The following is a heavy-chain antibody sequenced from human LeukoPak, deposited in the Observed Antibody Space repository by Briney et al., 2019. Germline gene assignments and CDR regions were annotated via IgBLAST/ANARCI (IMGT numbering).Heavy chain of an antibody. CDR3: ARGVWSSLNAFDI. CDR2: IKSGGGEK. D-gene: IGHD2-21*02. V-gene: IGHV3-7*01. CDR1: GFTFTTSW. J-gene: IGHJ3*02. Sequence: GGSLTLSCAASGFTFTTSWMSWVRQIPGKGLEWVANIKSGGGEKDYVDSVKGRFTISRDNARNSRYLQMSSLGADDTALYYCARGVWSSLNAFDIWGQGTMVTVSS.